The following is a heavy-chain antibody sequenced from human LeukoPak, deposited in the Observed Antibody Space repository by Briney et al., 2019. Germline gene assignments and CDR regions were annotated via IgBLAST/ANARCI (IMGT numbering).Heavy chain of an antibody. V-gene: IGHV4-34*01. D-gene: IGHD3-9*01. CDR1: GGSFSGYY. CDR2: SNHSGST. CDR3: ARHLNPLRYFDWLLTTPFDY. J-gene: IGHJ4*02. Sequence: ETLSLTCAVYGGSFSGYYWSWIRQPPGKGLEWIGESNHSGSTNYNPSLKSRVTISVDTSKNQFSLKLSSVTAADTAVYYCARHLNPLRYFDWLLTTPFDYWGQGTLVTVSS.